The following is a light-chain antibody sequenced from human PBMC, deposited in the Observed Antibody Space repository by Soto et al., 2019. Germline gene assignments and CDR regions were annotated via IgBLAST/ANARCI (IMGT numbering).Light chain of an antibody. V-gene: IGKV2-28*01. CDR2: LGS. Sequence: DIVMTQSPLSLPVTPGEPASISCSSMQXLLHSNGYNYLDWYLQKPGQSPQLLIYLGSNRASGVPDRFSGSGSGTDFTLKISRVEGEDVGVYYCMQALQSPITFGQGTRLEI. CDR3: MQALQSPIT. CDR1: QXLLHSNGYNY. J-gene: IGKJ5*01.